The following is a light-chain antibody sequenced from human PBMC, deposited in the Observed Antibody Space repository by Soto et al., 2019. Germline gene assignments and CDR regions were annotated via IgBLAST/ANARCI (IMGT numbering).Light chain of an antibody. CDR2: EVN. J-gene: IGLJ3*02. V-gene: IGLV2-23*02. CDR1: SSDVGGYNL. Sequence: QAALTQPASVSGSPGQSITISCTGTSSDVGGYNLVSWYQQHPGKAPKLMIYEVNKRPSGISNRFSGSKSGNTASLTISGLQAEDEADYYCCSYAGSSTFAVFGGGTKVTVL. CDR3: CSYAGSSTFAV.